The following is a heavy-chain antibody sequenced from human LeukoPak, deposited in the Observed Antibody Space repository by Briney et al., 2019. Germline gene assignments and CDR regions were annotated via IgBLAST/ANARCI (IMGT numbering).Heavy chain of an antibody. Sequence: SETLSLTCAVYGGSFSGYYWSWIRQPRGKGLEWIGEISHSGSTNYNPSLKGRVTISVDTSKNQFSLKLSSVTAAGTAVYSCARSIAARSFDYWGQGTLVTVSS. CDR2: ISHSGST. D-gene: IGHD6-6*01. CDR1: GGSFSGYY. V-gene: IGHV4-34*01. J-gene: IGHJ4*02. CDR3: ARSIAARSFDY.